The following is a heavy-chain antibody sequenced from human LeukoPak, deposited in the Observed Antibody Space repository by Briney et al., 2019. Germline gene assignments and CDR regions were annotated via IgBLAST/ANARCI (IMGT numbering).Heavy chain of an antibody. CDR1: GGSFSGYY. CDR3: ARGYGSGRSCYEQGNEY. Sequence: PSETLSLTCAVYGGSFSGYYWSWIRQPPGKGLEWIGEINHSGSTNYNPSLKSRVTISVDTSKNQFSLMLSSVTAADTAVYYCARGYGSGRSCYEQGNEYWGQGTLVTVSS. J-gene: IGHJ4*02. V-gene: IGHV4-34*01. CDR2: INHSGST. D-gene: IGHD2-15*01.